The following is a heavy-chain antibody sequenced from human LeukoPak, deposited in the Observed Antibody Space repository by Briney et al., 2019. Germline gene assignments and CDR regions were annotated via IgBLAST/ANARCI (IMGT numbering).Heavy chain of an antibody. J-gene: IGHJ3*02. D-gene: IGHD3-22*01. Sequence: ASETLSLTCTVSGGSISSYYWSWIRQPPGKGLEWIGYIYYSGSTNYNPSLKSRVTISVDTSKNQFSLKLSSVTAADTAVYYCARVADYYDSSGYHAFDIWGQGTMVTVSS. CDR1: GGSISSYY. CDR2: IYYSGST. CDR3: ARVADYYDSSGYHAFDI. V-gene: IGHV4-59*08.